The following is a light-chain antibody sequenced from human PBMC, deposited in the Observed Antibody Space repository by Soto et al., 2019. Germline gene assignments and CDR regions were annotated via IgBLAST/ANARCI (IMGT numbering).Light chain of an antibody. J-gene: IGKJ5*01. CDR1: QSVSSSY. CDR2: GAS. V-gene: IGKV3-20*01. CDR3: QQYGSSPPIT. Sequence: EIVLTQSPGTLSLSPGERATLSCRASQSVSSSYLAWYQQKPGQAPRLPIYGASSRATGIPDRFSGSGSGTDFTLTISRLEPEDLAVYYCQQYGSSPPITFGQGTRLEIK.